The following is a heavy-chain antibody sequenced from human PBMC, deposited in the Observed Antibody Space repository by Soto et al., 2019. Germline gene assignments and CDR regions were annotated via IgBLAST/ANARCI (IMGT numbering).Heavy chain of an antibody. V-gene: IGHV5-10-1*01. Sequence: GESLKISCKGSGYSFTSYWISWVRQMPGKGLEWMGRIDPSDSYTNYSPSFQGHVTISADKSISTAYLQWSSLKASDTAMYYCARRNYDFWSGYYTVYYFEYWGQGTLVTVSS. J-gene: IGHJ4*02. CDR3: ARRNYDFWSGYYTVYYFEY. D-gene: IGHD3-3*01. CDR2: IDPSDSYT. CDR1: GYSFTSYW.